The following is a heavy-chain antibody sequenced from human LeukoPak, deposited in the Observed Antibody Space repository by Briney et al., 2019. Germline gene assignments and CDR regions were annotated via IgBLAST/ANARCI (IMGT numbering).Heavy chain of an antibody. CDR3: ARDPYSGGYGDDYYYYMDV. CDR1: GFTFSSYW. Sequence: GGSLRLSCAASGFTFSSYWMSWVRQAPGKGLEWVANIKQDGSDKYYVDSVKGRFTISRDNAQNSLYLHMSSLRAEDTAVYYCARDPYSGGYGDDYYYYMDVWGKGTTVTISS. V-gene: IGHV3-7*01. CDR2: IKQDGSDK. J-gene: IGHJ6*03. D-gene: IGHD1-26*01.